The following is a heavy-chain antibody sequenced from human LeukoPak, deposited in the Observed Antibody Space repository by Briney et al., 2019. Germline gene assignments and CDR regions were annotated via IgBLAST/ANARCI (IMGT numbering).Heavy chain of an antibody. Sequence: PSETLSLTCSVSGVSMSSSAYYWGWIRQPPGKGLEWIGYIYYSGSTNYNPSLKSRVTISVDTSKNQFPLKLSSVTAADTAVYYCASLTAGGRLGGRYRAFDIWGQGTMVTVSS. V-gene: IGHV4-61*05. CDR3: ASLTAGGRLGGRYRAFDI. CDR1: GVSMSSSAYY. CDR2: IYYSGST. J-gene: IGHJ3*02. D-gene: IGHD2-15*01.